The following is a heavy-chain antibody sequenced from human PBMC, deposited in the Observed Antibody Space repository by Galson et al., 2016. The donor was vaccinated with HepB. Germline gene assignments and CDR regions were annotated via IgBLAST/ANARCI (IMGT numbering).Heavy chain of an antibody. CDR1: GFTFSSYAM. V-gene: IGHV4-4*02. Sequence: SLRLSCAASGFTFSSYAMSWVRQAPGKGLEWIGEIYHSGSTNYNPSLKSRVTISLDKSESQFSLKLTSVTAADTAVYYCARTEFGIVEATTSIVGHWGQGTLVTVSS. CDR2: IYHSGST. CDR3: ARTEFGIVEATTSIVGH. D-gene: IGHD1-26*01. J-gene: IGHJ5*02.